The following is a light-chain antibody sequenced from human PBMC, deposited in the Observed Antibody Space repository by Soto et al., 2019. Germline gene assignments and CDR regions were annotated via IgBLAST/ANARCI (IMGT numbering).Light chain of an antibody. CDR3: MQGSHWAT. CDR2: KVS. V-gene: IGKV2-30*01. CDR1: QSLVSSDGLTY. Sequence: VVLTQSPLSLPVTLGQTASISCRSSQSLVSSDGLTYFNWFHQRPGQSPRRLIYKVSNRDSGVPDRFTGSGSGTDFTLTISRVEAEDVGIYYCMQGSHWATFVQGTKLEIK. J-gene: IGKJ2*01.